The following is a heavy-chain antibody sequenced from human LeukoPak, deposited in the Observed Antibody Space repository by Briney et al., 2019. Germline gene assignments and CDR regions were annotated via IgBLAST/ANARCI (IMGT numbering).Heavy chain of an antibody. CDR1: GYTFTSYG. CDR2: ISAYNGNT. CDR3: ARPLYDYVWGSYRSIPDAFDI. Sequence: GASVKVSCKASGYTFTSYGTSWVRQAPGQGLEWMGWISAYNGNTNYAQKHQGRVTMTTDTSTSTAYMELRSLRSDDTAVYYCARPLYDYVWGSYRSIPDAFDIWGQGTMVTVSS. D-gene: IGHD3-16*02. J-gene: IGHJ3*02. V-gene: IGHV1-18*04.